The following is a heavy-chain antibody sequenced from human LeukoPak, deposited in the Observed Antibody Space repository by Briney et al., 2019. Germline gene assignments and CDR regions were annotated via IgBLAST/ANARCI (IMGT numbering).Heavy chain of an antibody. CDR1: GFTFSSYA. D-gene: IGHD6-19*01. V-gene: IGHV3-23*01. CDR3: AKGHWLVTRAEYFQH. Sequence: GGSLRLSCAASGFTFSSYAMSWVRQAPGKGLEWVSAISGSGGSTYYADSVKGRFTISRDNSKNTLYLQMNSLRAEDTAVYYCAKGHWLVTRAEYFQHWGQGTLVTVSS. CDR2: ISGSGGST. J-gene: IGHJ1*01.